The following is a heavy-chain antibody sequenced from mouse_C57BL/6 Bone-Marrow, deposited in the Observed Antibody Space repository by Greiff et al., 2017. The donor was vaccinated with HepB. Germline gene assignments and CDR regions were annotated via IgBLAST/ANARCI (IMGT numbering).Heavy chain of an antibody. CDR3: ARALRRPYYFDY. J-gene: IGHJ2*01. CDR2: IYPGDGDT. Sequence: QVQLQQSGPELVKPGASVKISCKASGYAFSSSWMNWVKQRPGKGLEWIGRIYPGDGDTNYNGKFKGKATLTADKSSSTAYMQLSSLTSEDSAVYFCARALRRPYYFDYWGQGTTLTVSS. CDR1: GYAFSSSW. V-gene: IGHV1-82*01. D-gene: IGHD2-12*01.